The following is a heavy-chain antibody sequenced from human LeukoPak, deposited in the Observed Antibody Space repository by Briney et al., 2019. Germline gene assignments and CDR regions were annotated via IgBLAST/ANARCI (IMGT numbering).Heavy chain of an antibody. CDR1: GYTFTGYC. V-gene: IGHV1-2*02. CDR2: INPNSGGT. CDR3: ARQQWLVNAFDI. Sequence: ASVKVSCKASGYTFTGYCMHWVRQAPGQGLEWMGWINPNSGGTNYAQKFQGRVTMTRDTSISTAYMELSRPRSDDTAVYYCARQQWLVNAFDIWGQGTMVTVSS. J-gene: IGHJ3*02. D-gene: IGHD6-19*01.